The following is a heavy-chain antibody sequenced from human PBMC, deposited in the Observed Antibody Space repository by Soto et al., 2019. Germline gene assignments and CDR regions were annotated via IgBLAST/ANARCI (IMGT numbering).Heavy chain of an antibody. CDR1: GGSISSGGYY. V-gene: IGHV4-31*03. CDR3: ARDRADSSGYYFSRTPYNWFDP. Sequence: SETLSLTCTVSGGSISSGGYYWSWIRQHPGKGLEWIGYIYYSGSTYYNPSLKSRVTISVGTSKNQFSLKLSSVTAADTAVYYCARDRADSSGYYFSRTPYNWFDPWGQGTLVTVSS. J-gene: IGHJ5*02. CDR2: IYYSGST. D-gene: IGHD3-22*01.